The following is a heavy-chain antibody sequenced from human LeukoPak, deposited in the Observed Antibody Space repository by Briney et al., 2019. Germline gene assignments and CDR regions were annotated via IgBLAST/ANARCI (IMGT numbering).Heavy chain of an antibody. V-gene: IGHV3-74*01. J-gene: IGHJ2*01. CDR2: INSDGSST. CDR3: ARAEKGYFDL. Sequence: GGSLRLSCAASGFTFSSYWMHWVRQAPGKGLVGVSRINSDGSSTRYADSVRGRFTIPRDNAKNTLYLQMNSLRAEDTAVYYCARAEKGYFDLWGRGTLVTVSS. CDR1: GFTFSSYW.